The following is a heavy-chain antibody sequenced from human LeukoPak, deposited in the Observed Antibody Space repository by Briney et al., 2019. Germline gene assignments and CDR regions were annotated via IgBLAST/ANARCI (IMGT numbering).Heavy chain of an antibody. CDR1: GVSISDYY. J-gene: IGHJ4*02. CDR2: VYYSGST. V-gene: IGHV4-59*08. D-gene: IGHD2/OR15-2a*01. Sequence: SETLSLTCTVSGVSISDYYWTWLRQPPGKGLEWVGYVYYSGSTKYNPSLKSRGSISLDTTKTQFPLTLTPVTAADTAVYYCARRRAVPGFYYFDYWGQGALVTVSS. CDR3: ARRRAVPGFYYFDY.